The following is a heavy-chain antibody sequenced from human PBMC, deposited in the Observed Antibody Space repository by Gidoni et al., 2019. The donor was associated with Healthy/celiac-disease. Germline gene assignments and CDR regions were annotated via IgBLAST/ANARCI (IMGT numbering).Heavy chain of an antibody. CDR2: ISGSGGST. V-gene: IGHV3-23*04. CDR1: GFTFSSYA. J-gene: IGHJ4*02. Sequence: EVQLVESGGGLVQPGGSLRLSCAASGFTFSSYAMSWVRQAPGKGLEWVSAISGSGGSTYYADSVKGRFTISRDNSKNTLYLQMNSLRAEDTAVYYCAKEAGYCSSTSCELDPGPEIDYWGQGTLVTVSS. D-gene: IGHD2-2*01. CDR3: AKEAGYCSSTSCELDPGPEIDY.